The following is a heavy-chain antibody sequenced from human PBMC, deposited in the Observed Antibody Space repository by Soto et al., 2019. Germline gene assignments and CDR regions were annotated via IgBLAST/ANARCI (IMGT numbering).Heavy chain of an antibody. CDR1: GYTFTSYG. CDR2: ISAYNGNA. J-gene: IGHJ4*02. CDR3: ARDTMITFGGVIGPDY. D-gene: IGHD3-16*02. V-gene: IGHV1-18*01. Sequence: GASVKVSCKASGYTFTSYGISWVRQAPGQGLEWMGWISAYNGNANYAQKLQGRVTMTTDTSTSTAYMELRSLRSDDTAVYYCARDTMITFGGVIGPDYWGQGTLVTVS.